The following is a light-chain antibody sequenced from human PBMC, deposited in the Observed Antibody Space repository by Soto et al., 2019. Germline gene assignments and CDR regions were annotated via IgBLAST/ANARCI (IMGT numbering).Light chain of an antibody. CDR1: QTISRW. V-gene: IGKV1-5*01. CDR3: QQYENLPT. CDR2: DAS. J-gene: IGKJ1*01. Sequence: DIQLTQTPSTLSASVGDEVTITCRASQTISRWLAWYQQKPGRAPKLLIYDASNLEAGVPSRFRGSGSGTDFTFTISRLQPEDIATYYCQQYENLPTFGQGTKVDIK.